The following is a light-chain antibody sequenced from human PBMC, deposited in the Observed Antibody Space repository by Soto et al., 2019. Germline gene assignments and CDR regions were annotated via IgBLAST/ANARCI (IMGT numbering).Light chain of an antibody. J-gene: IGLJ2*01. CDR3: QSYESSLSGWI. Sequence: QSVLTQPPSMSGAPGQGVTISCTGSRSNIGAGYDVHWYQQVPGTAPKLLIYGNTNRPSGVPDRFSASKSGTSASLAISGLQAEDEADYYCQSYESSLSGWIFGGGTKVTVL. CDR1: RSNIGAGYD. V-gene: IGLV1-40*01. CDR2: GNT.